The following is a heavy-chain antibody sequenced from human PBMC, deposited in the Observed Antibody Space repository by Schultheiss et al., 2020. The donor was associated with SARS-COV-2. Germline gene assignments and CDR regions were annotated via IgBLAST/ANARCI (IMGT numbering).Heavy chain of an antibody. CDR3: ARQLANFDY. J-gene: IGHJ4*02. Sequence: ASVKVSCKASGYTFTSYAMHWVRQAPGQRLEWMGRVNPHTGGANYAQTFQGRVTMTGDTSIRTAYMELIRLRSDDTAVYYCARQLANFDYWGQGTLVTVSS. V-gene: IGHV1-2*06. CDR2: VNPHTGGA. D-gene: IGHD6-6*01. CDR1: GYTFTSYA.